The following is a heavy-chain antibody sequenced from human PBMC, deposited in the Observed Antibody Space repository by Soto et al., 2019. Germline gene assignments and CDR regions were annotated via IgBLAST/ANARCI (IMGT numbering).Heavy chain of an antibody. D-gene: IGHD3-22*01. V-gene: IGHV1-69*01. Sequence: QVQLVQSGAEVKKPGSSVKVSCKASGGTFSSYAISWVRQAPGQGLEWMGGIIPIFGTANYAQKFQGRVTITADESTSTAYMELSSLRSEDTAVYYCARDLPYYDSSGYYTDRIPYWGQGTLVTVSS. CDR2: IIPIFGTA. CDR3: ARDLPYYDSSGYYTDRIPY. J-gene: IGHJ4*02. CDR1: GGTFSSYA.